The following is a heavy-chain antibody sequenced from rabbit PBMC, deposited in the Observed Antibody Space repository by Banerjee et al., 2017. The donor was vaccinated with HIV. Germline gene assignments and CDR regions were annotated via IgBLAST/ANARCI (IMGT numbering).Heavy chain of an antibody. V-gene: IGHV1S45*01. CDR3: ARDLAGVIGRNFNL. Sequence: QEQLVESGGGLVQPGGSLKLSCKASGFDFSTSGVNWARQAPGKGLEWIACIYVDSVANTYYANWAKGRFSISKTSSTTVTLQMTSLTAADTATYFCARDLAGVIGRNFNLWGPGTLVTVS. J-gene: IGHJ4*01. D-gene: IGHD4-1*01. CDR2: IYVDSVANT. CDR1: GFDFSTSG.